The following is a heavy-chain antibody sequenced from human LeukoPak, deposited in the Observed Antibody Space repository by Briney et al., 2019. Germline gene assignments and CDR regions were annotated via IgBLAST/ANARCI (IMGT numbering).Heavy chain of an antibody. CDR3: ARLLEHYYFDASGYYDDDY. D-gene: IGHD3-22*01. Sequence: ASVKVSCKATGYTFTGFYMHWVRQAPGQGLEWMGWIDPNIGTTKYSQKFQGRVTMTRDTSISEVYMELSRLRSDDTAVYYCARLLEHYYFDASGYYDDDYWGQGTPIIVSS. V-gene: IGHV1-2*02. CDR1: GYTFTGFY. J-gene: IGHJ4*02. CDR2: IDPNIGTT.